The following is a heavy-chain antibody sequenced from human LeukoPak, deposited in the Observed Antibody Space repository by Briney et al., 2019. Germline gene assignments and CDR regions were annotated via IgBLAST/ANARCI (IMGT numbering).Heavy chain of an antibody. CDR3: ARVVGGGGFDY. CDR1: GGSISSSSYY. V-gene: IGHV4-39*07. CDR2: IYYSGST. D-gene: IGHD3-16*01. J-gene: IGHJ4*02. Sequence: SETLSLTCTVSGGSISSSSYYWGWIRQPPGKGLEWIGNIYYSGSTYYNPSLKSRVTISVDTSKNQFSLKLSSVTAADTAVYYCARVVGGGGFDYWGQGTLVTVSS.